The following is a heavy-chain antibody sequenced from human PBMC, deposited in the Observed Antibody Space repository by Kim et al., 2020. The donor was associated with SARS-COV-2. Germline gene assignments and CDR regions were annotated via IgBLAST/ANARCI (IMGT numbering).Heavy chain of an antibody. D-gene: IGHD3-22*01. J-gene: IGHJ4*02. V-gene: IGHV3-33*06. CDR1: GFTFSSYA. CDR3: AKDRFYDSSGYYRAFDY. Sequence: GGSLRLSCAASGFTFSSYAMHWVRQAPGNGLEWVAVIWYDGSNKYYADSVKGRFTISRDNSKNTLYLQMNSLRAEDTAVYYCAKDRFYDSSGYYRAFDYWGQGTLVTVSS. CDR2: IWYDGSNK.